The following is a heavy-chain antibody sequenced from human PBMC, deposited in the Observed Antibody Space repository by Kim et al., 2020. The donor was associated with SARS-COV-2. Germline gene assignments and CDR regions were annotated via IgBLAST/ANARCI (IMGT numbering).Heavy chain of an antibody. D-gene: IGHD6-13*01. CDR2: SSYI. Sequence: SSYIYYADSVKGRFTISRDNAKNSLYLQINSLRAEDTAVYYCARAQQLDYWGQGTLVTVSS. CDR3: ARAQQLDY. V-gene: IGHV3-21*01. J-gene: IGHJ4*02.